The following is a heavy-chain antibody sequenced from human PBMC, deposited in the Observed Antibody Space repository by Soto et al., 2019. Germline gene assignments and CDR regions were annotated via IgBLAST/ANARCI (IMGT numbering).Heavy chain of an antibody. D-gene: IGHD3-22*01. V-gene: IGHV1-46*01. J-gene: IGHJ4*02. CDR1: GYTFTSYY. CDR3: ARDKKAGVYYDSSGYYDY. Sequence: ASVKVSCKASGYTFTSYYMHWVRQAPGQGLEWMGIINPSGGSTSYAQKFQGRVTMTRDTSTGTVYMELSSLRSEDTAVYYCARDKKAGVYYDSSGYYDYWGQGTLVTVSS. CDR2: INPSGGST.